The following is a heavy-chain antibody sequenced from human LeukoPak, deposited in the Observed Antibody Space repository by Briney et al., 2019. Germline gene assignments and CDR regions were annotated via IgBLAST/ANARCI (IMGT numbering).Heavy chain of an antibody. Sequence: GGSLRLSCAASGFTFSNAWMSWVRQAPGKGLEWVGRIKSKTDGGTTDYAAPVKGRFTISRDDSKNTLYLQMNSLKTEDTAVYYCARPYCSGGSCYIFDYWGQGTLVTVSS. D-gene: IGHD2-15*01. CDR3: ARPYCSGGSCYIFDY. J-gene: IGHJ4*02. CDR2: IKSKTDGGTT. CDR1: GFTFSNAW. V-gene: IGHV3-15*01.